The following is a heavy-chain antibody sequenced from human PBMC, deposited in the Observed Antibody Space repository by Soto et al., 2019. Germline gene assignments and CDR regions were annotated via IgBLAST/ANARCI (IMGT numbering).Heavy chain of an antibody. D-gene: IGHD3-3*01. J-gene: IGHJ6*02. CDR1: GDSVSRNSVA. V-gene: IGHV6-1*01. CDR2: TYYRSKWYN. Sequence: SQTLSLTCAISGDSVSRNSVAWNWTRQSPSRGLEWLGRTYYRSKWYNDYALSVKSRITINPDTSKNQFSLQLNSVTPEDTAVFFWEKPRFYDSKNYSGMAVGGQGPTAPVSS. CDR3: EKPRFYDSKNYSGMAV.